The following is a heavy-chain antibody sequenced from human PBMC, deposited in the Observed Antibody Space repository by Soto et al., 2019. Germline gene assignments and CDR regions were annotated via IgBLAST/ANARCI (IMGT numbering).Heavy chain of an antibody. D-gene: IGHD2-8*01. Sequence: EVQLVESGGGLVKPGGSLRLSCGASGFTFSHAWMNWVRQAPGKGLEWVGRIKSKIDGGTSDYAAPVKGRFSISRDDSNDTVFLQMNSLKTEDTAVYFCATLGHCSNGVCSYYYYGMDVWGLGTTVTVSS. CDR2: IKSKIDGGTS. V-gene: IGHV3-15*07. J-gene: IGHJ6*02. CDR3: ATLGHCSNGVCSYYYYGMDV. CDR1: GFTFSHAW.